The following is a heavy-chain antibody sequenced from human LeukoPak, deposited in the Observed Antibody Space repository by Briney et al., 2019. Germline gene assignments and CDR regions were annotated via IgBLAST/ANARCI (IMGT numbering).Heavy chain of an antibody. J-gene: IGHJ4*02. D-gene: IGHD4-17*01. V-gene: IGHV1-18*01. CDR3: ARAPSFGDYGGDY. CDR2: ISAYNGDT. Sequence: ASVKVSCKTSGYNFTNYGISWVRQALGQGLEWMGWISAYNGDTNYAQKLQGRVTMTTDTSTNTACLALSNLRSGDTAFYYCARAPSFGDYGGDYWGQGTLVTVSS. CDR1: GYNFTNYG.